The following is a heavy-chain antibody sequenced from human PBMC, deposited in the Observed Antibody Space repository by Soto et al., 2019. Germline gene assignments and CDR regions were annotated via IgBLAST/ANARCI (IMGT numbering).Heavy chain of an antibody. Sequence: GGSLRLSCAASGFTSSHYAMSWVRQAPGKGLEWVSTIIGSGVRTYYADSVQGRFTISRDNSKNTLYLQMDSLRAEDTAVYYCAKELMLAAGSWLTSDQPFYGMDVWGQGTAVTVS. D-gene: IGHD6-13*01. J-gene: IGHJ6*02. CDR1: GFTSSHYA. V-gene: IGHV3-23*01. CDR3: AKELMLAAGSWLTSDQPFYGMDV. CDR2: IIGSGVRT.